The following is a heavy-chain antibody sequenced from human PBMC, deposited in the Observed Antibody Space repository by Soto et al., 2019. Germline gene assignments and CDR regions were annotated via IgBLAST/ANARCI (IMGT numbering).Heavy chain of an antibody. CDR3: AREGTSTPHGLDV. V-gene: IGHV1-69*06. J-gene: IGHJ6*02. CDR2: IIPIFGTA. CDR1: GGRFSVDP. Sequence: SVNVDWKSAGGRFSVDPGSSVRDETGQGLEWMGGIIPIFGTANYAQKFQGRVTITADKSTSTAYMELSSLRSEDTAVYYCAREGTSTPHGLDVWGQGPTVT. D-gene: IGHD2-2*01.